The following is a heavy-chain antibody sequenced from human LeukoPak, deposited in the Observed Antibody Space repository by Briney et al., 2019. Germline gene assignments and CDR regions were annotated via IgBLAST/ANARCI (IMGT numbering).Heavy chain of an antibody. CDR2: ISPTGGST. V-gene: IGHV1-46*01. Sequence: ASGKVSCKAFGYTFTNNWMHWVRQAPGQGPEWMGLISPTGGSTAYAQKFQGRVTLTRDMSTSTDYLELSSLRSEDTAVHYCARDNSVRDEAWWFYPWGQGTLVTVSS. D-gene: IGHD5-24*01. CDR1: GYTFTNNW. CDR3: ARDNSVRDEAWWFYP. J-gene: IGHJ5*02.